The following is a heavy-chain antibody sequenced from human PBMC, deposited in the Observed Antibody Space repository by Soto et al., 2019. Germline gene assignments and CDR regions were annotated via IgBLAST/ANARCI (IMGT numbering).Heavy chain of an antibody. Sequence: PGGSLRLSCVASGFTFSSYEMNWVRQAPGKGLEWVSYISSSGSTIYYADSVKGRFTISRDNAKNSLYLQMNSLRAEDTAVYYCARDDGASGSSDYWGQGTLVTVSS. CDR2: ISSSGSTI. CDR1: GFTFSSYE. V-gene: IGHV3-48*03. D-gene: IGHD1-26*01. CDR3: ARDDGASGSSDY. J-gene: IGHJ4*02.